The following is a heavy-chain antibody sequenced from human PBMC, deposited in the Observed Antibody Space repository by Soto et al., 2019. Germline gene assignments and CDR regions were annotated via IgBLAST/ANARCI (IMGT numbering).Heavy chain of an antibody. CDR1: GFRFDDYA. Sequence: EVQLVESGGGLVQSGRSLRLSCAASGFRFDDYAMHWVRQAPGKGLEWLSGISWNHVTTGYADSVKGRFTISRDNAKNSLLLQMNSLRAEDTAVYYCAKDIDALGTTVTHFDNWGQGTQVTVSS. D-gene: IGHD4-17*01. CDR3: AKDIDALGTTVTHFDN. V-gene: IGHV3-9*01. CDR2: ISWNHVTT. J-gene: IGHJ4*02.